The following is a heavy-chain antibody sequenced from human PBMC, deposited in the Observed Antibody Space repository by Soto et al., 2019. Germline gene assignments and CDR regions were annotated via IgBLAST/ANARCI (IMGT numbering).Heavy chain of an antibody. CDR1: GGTSSSES. CDR2: IIPMFGIA. V-gene: IGHV1-69*02. CDR3: ARGTPVPTSVFAS. J-gene: IGHJ5*01. Sequence: QVQLVQSGAEVKKPGSSVKVSCKASGGTSSSESISWLRQAPGQGLEWMGRIIPMFGIAKYPQRFQDRVTLTADSSSHTAYMELSSLRSDVTAVYFCARGTPVPTSVFASWGQGTLVTVSS. D-gene: IGHD4-17*01.